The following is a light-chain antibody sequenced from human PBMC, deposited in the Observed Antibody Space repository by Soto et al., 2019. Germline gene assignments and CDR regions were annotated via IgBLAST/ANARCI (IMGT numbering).Light chain of an antibody. J-gene: IGKJ1*01. CDR3: HQRQSWPRT. CDR1: QSVSSY. CDR2: SAS. Sequence: IVLTQSPGTLSLSPGESATLSCRASQSVSSYLAWYQQKPGQAPRLLIYSASSRATGIPDRFSGSGSGTDYTLTISDVQPEDFAVYYCHQRQSWPRTFGQGTKVDIK. V-gene: IGKV3-11*01.